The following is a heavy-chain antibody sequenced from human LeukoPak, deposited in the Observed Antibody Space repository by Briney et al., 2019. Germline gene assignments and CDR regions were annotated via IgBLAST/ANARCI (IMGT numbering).Heavy chain of an antibody. CDR3: ARDKRYTSSWYGDAFDL. CDR1: GGSFSGYY. CDR2: INHSGST. V-gene: IGHV4-34*01. Sequence: SETLSLTCAVYGGSFSGYYWSWIRQPPGKGLEWIGEINHSGSTNYNPSLKSRVTISVDTSKNQFSLKLSSVTAADTAVYYCARDKRYTSSWYGDAFDLWGRGTTVTVSS. J-gene: IGHJ3*01. D-gene: IGHD6-13*01.